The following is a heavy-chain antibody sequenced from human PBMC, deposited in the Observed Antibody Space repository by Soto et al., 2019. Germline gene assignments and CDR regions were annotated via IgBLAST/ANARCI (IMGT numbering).Heavy chain of an antibody. Sequence: GGSLRLSCAASEFTFSSYAMHWVRQAPGKGLEWVAVISYDGSNKYYADSVKGRFTISRDNSKNTLYLQMNSLRAEDTAVYYCARDTYYDFWSGSLRFDYWGQGTLVTVSS. CDR1: EFTFSSYA. CDR2: ISYDGSNK. J-gene: IGHJ4*02. D-gene: IGHD3-3*01. CDR3: ARDTYYDFWSGSLRFDY. V-gene: IGHV3-30-3*01.